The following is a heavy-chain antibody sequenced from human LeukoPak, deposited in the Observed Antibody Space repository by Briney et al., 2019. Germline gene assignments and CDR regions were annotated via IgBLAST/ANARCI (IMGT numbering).Heavy chain of an antibody. CDR1: GFTFSSYA. CDR3: AKDTSGVPTSLDS. V-gene: IGHV3-23*01. Sequence: GSLRLSCAASGFTFSSYAMTWVRQAPGKGLEWVSTISGGDDNTYYADSVKGRFTISRDNAKNSLYLQMNSLRAEDTALYYCAKDTSGVPTSLDSWGQGTLVTVSS. J-gene: IGHJ4*02. D-gene: IGHD3-3*01. CDR2: ISGGDDNT.